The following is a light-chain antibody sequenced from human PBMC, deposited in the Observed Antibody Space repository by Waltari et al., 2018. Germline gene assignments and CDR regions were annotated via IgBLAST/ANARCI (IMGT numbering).Light chain of an antibody. Sequence: QSVLTQPPSVSGAPGQRVTISCTGSGSNIGAGPDVHWYQQLPRAAPKLLIYGSTSRPLGVPARCFGSTSGTSAALAITGLQAEDEADYYCQSYDTSLSVVFGGETKLTVL. CDR3: QSYDTSLSVV. CDR1: GSNIGAGPD. V-gene: IGLV1-40*01. J-gene: IGLJ3*02. CDR2: GST.